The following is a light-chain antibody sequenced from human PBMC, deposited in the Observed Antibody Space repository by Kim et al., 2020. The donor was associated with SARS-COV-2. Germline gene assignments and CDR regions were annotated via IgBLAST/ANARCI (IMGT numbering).Light chain of an antibody. CDR2: AAS. CDR1: QGFINY. CDR3: QKYNSAQWT. V-gene: IGKV1-27*01. Sequence: PSGGDTFTIPCRASQGFINYLAWYQQKPGKVPKLLIYAASTLQSGVPSRFSCSGSGTDFTLTISSLQPEDVATYYCQKYNSAQWTFGQGTKVDIK. J-gene: IGKJ1*01.